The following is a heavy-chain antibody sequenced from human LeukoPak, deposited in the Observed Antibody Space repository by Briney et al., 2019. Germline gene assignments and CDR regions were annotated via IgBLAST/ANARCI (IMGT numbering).Heavy chain of an antibody. CDR3: ERGTFYYGSRSVTRDYYYYMDV. D-gene: IGHD3-10*01. J-gene: IGHJ6*03. CDR1: GFTFSKFW. CDR2: IKNDGGTT. Sequence: GGSLTLSCAASGFTFSKFWMHWVRQAPGKGLVWVSRIKNDGGTTSYADSVKGRFTISRDNANNTLFLQMHNLTAEDAAVSSCERGTFYYGSRSVTRDYYYYMDVWGKGTTVTVSS. V-gene: IGHV3-74*01.